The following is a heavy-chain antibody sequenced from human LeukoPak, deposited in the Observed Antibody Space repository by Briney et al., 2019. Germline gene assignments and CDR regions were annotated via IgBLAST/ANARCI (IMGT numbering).Heavy chain of an antibody. CDR3: ARQSVGQLFP. CDR1: GGSISSSSYY. CDR2: IYYSGST. D-gene: IGHD1-26*01. V-gene: IGHV4-39*01. Sequence: SETLSLTCTVSGGSISSSSYYWGWIRQPPGKGLEWIGSIYYSGSTYYNPSLKSRVTISVDTSKNQFSLKLSSVTAADTAVYYCARQSVGQLFPWGQGTLVTVSS. J-gene: IGHJ4*02.